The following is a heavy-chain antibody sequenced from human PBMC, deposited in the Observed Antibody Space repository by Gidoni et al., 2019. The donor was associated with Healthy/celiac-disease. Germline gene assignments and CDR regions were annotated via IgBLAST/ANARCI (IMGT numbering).Heavy chain of an antibody. J-gene: IGHJ6*03. D-gene: IGHD3-3*01. CDR1: GFPFSSYA. Sequence: QVQLVESGGGVVQPGRSLRLSCAASGFPFSSYAMHWVRQAPGKGLEWVAVISYDGSNKYYADSVKGRFTISRDNSKNTLYLQMNSLRAEDTAVYYCARERYDFWSGYPAPMDVWGKGTTVTVSS. V-gene: IGHV3-30-3*01. CDR3: ARERYDFWSGYPAPMDV. CDR2: ISYDGSNK.